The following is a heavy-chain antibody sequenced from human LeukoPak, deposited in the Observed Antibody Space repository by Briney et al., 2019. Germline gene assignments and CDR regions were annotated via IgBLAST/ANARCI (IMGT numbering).Heavy chain of an antibody. V-gene: IGHV3-7*01. CDR1: GFTFSSYW. CDR2: IKQDGSEK. D-gene: IGHD5-12*01. CDR3: ARDAGNSGYGCDL. J-gene: IGHJ5*02. Sequence: PGGSLRLSRAASGFTFSSYWMGWVRQAPGKGLEWVANIKQDGSEKYYVDSVKGRFTISRDNAKNSLYLQMNDLRGEDTAIYYCARDAGNSGYGCDLWGQGTLVTVSS.